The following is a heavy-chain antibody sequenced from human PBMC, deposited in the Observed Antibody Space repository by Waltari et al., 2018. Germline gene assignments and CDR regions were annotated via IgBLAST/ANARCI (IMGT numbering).Heavy chain of an antibody. CDR1: GGSFNDYY. V-gene: IGHV4-34*02. D-gene: IGHD3-3*01. CDR3: ARVSSYYDFWSSSSYYYYMDV. Sequence: QVQLQQWGAGLLKPSETLSLTCAVYGGSFNDYYWSWIRQPPGKGREWIGEIYHSGTTNYNPSLKSRVTISVDTSKKLFSLRLTSVTAADTAVYYCARVSSYYDFWSSSSYYYYMDVWDKGTTVTVSS. CDR2: IYHSGTT. J-gene: IGHJ6*03.